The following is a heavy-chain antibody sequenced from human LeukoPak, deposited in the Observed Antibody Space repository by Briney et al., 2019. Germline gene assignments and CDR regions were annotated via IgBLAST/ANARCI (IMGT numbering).Heavy chain of an antibody. Sequence: SETLSLTCTVSGGSISSSSYYWGWIRQPPGKGLEWIGSIYYSGSTYYNPSLKSRVTISVDTSKNQLSLKLRSVTAADTAVYYCASQLYDSSGYLDYWGQGTLVTVSS. CDR1: GGSISSSSYY. CDR3: ASQLYDSSGYLDY. V-gene: IGHV4-39*01. J-gene: IGHJ4*02. D-gene: IGHD3-22*01. CDR2: IYYSGST.